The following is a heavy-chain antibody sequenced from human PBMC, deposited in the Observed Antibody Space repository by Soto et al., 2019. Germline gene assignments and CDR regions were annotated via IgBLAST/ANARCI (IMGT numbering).Heavy chain of an antibody. D-gene: IGHD6-19*01. J-gene: IGHJ4*02. CDR3: ARGVAGSGFDL. CDR1: GDSVSSNTAA. Sequence: SQTLSLTCAISGDSVSSNTAAWNWIRTSPSRGLEWLGRTYYRSNWRHDYAVSVRSRITVNPDTSKNHFSLQLNSVTPDDTAVYYCARGVAGSGFDLLGKVTLVTVSS. CDR2: TYYRSNWRH. V-gene: IGHV6-1*01.